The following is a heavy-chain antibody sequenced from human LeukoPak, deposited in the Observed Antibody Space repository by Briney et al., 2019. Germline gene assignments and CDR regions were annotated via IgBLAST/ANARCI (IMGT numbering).Heavy chain of an antibody. J-gene: IGHJ5*02. V-gene: IGHV3-7*01. CDR1: GFSLSSSW. Sequence: GGSLRLSCAASGFSLSSSWMSWVRQAPGKGLEWVANIKQDGSEKYYVDSVKGRFTISRDNAKNSLHLQMTSLRAEDTAVYYCVRKTYYYDSGDYGWFDPWGQGTLVTVSS. CDR3: VRKTYYYDSGDYGWFDP. D-gene: IGHD3-22*01. CDR2: IKQDGSEK.